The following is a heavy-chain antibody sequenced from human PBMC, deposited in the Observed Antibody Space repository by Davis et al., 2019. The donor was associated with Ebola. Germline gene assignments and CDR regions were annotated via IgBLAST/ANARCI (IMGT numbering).Heavy chain of an antibody. CDR2: IIPILGIA. CDR3: ARGGVAYSDLDY. J-gene: IGHJ4*02. D-gene: IGHD2-21*01. Sequence: AASVKVSCKASGGPFSSYTISWVRQAPGQGLEWMGRIIPILGIANYAQKFQGSVTMTRENSMSTAYMELSSLRSEDTAVYFCARGGVAYSDLDYWGQGTLVAVSS. CDR1: GGPFSSYT. V-gene: IGHV1-69*02.